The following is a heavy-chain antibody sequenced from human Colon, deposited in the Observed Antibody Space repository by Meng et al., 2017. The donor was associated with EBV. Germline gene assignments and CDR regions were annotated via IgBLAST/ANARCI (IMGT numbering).Heavy chain of an antibody. CDR2: INHSGAA. J-gene: IGHJ4*02. Sequence: VQPQPWVPGRLNPSSSLSLTCGVRGGSLSCYYLSWIRHFPGRTLAFIGDINHSGAANYNPSLRSRVTISVDTSKNQIFLNLHSVTAADTAFYHCARTFGYCSNNNCPRTLGYWGQGTLVTVSS. CDR1: GGSLSCYY. D-gene: IGHD2-2*03. V-gene: IGHV4-34*02. CDR3: ARTFGYCSNNNCPRTLGY.